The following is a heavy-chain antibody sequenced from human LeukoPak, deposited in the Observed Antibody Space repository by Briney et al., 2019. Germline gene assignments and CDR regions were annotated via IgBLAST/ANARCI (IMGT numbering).Heavy chain of an antibody. CDR1: GFTFSNAW. D-gene: IGHD4-17*01. J-gene: IGHJ4*02. CDR3: ARTYDYGVVKFDY. V-gene: IGHV3-7*01. Sequence: GGSLRLSCAASGFTFSNAWMNWVRQAPGKGLEWVANIKQDGSEKYYVDSVKGRFTISRDNAKNSLYLQMNSLRAEDTAMFYCARTYDYGVVKFDYWGQGTLVTVSS. CDR2: IKQDGSEK.